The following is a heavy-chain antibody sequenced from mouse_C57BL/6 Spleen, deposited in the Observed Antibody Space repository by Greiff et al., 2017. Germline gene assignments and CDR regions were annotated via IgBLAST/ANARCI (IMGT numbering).Heavy chain of an antibody. V-gene: IGHV1-50*01. J-gene: IGHJ3*01. D-gene: IGHD2-4*01. Sequence: QVQLQQSGAELVKPGASVKLSCKASGYTFTSYWMQWVKQRPGQGLEWIGEIDPSDSYTNYNQKFKGKATLTVDTSSSTAYMQLSSLTSEDSAVYYCARRGDYEFAYWGQGTLVTVSA. CDR3: ARRGDYEFAY. CDR2: IDPSDSYT. CDR1: GYTFTSYW.